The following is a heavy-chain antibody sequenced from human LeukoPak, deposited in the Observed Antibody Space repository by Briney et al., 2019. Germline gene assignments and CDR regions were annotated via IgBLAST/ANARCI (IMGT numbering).Heavy chain of an antibody. J-gene: IGHJ6*02. CDR3: ARAYCSGGSCYSLIYYYYGMDV. V-gene: IGHV3-21*01. Sequence: GGSLRLSCAASGFTFSSYSMNWVRQAPGKGLEWVSSISSSSSYIYYADSVKGRFTISRDNAKNSLYLQMNSLRAEDTAVYYCARAYCSGGSCYSLIYYYYGMDVWGQGTTVTVSS. D-gene: IGHD2-15*01. CDR2: ISSSSSYI. CDR1: GFTFSSYS.